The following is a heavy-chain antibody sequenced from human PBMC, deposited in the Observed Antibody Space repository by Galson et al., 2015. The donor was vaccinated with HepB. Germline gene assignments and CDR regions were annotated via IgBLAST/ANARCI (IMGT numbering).Heavy chain of an antibody. J-gene: IGHJ5*02. Sequence: SETLSLTCTVSGGSISSSSYYWGWIRQPPGKGLEWIGSIYYSGSTYYNPSLKSRVTISVDTSKNQFSLKLSSVTAADTAVYYCARHFRVGVAVAAAGPDNWFDPWGQGTLVTVSS. CDR1: GGSISSSSYY. V-gene: IGHV4-39*01. CDR2: IYYSGST. D-gene: IGHD6-13*01. CDR3: ARHFRVGVAVAAAGPDNWFDP.